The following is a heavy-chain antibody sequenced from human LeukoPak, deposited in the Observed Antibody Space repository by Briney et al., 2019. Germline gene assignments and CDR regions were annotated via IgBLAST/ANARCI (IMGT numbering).Heavy chain of an antibody. CDR2: ISYDGSNK. CDR1: GFTFSSYA. J-gene: IGHJ4*02. CDR3: AKDPYSVLEGWNDVYG. V-gene: IGHV3-30*04. D-gene: IGHD1-1*01. Sequence: GGSLRLSCAASGFTFSSYAMHWVRQAPGKGLEWVAVISYDGSNKYYADSVKGRFTISRDNSKNTLYLQMNSLRAEDTAVYYCAKDPYSVLEGWNDVYGWGQGTLVTVSS.